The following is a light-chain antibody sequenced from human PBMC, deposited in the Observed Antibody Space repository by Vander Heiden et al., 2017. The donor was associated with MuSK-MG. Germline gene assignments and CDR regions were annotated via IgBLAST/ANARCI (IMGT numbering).Light chain of an antibody. CDR3: QEWDSSTVV. CDR2: QDS. V-gene: IGLV3-1*01. Sequence: SYELTQPPSVSVSPGQTASITCSGDNSGDKYACWYQQKPGQVPVLVIYQDSKPPSGVAERFSGSNSTTKATLTISGTQAMDESYYYCQEWDSSTVVFGGGTKLTVL. CDR1: NSGDKY. J-gene: IGLJ2*01.